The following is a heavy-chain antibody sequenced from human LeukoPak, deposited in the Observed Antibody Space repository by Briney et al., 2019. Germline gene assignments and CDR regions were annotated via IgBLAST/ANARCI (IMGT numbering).Heavy chain of an antibody. J-gene: IGHJ6*03. CDR2: IYHSGST. CDR3: ARGAEWLGYYYYYMDV. D-gene: IGHD3-3*01. V-gene: IGHV4-4*02. CDR1: GGSISSSNW. Sequence: SETLSLTCAVSGGSISSSNWWSWVRQPPGKGLEWIGEIYHSGSTNYNPSLKSRVTISVDKSKNQFSLKLSSVTAADTAVYYCARGAEWLGYYYYYMDVWGKGTTVTVSS.